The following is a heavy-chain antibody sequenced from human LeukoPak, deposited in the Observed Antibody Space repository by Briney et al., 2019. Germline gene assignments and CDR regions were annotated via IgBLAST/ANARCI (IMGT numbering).Heavy chain of an antibody. Sequence: GGSLRLSCAASGFTFSNYAMNWVRQASGKGLEWVSTISDSGGRTYHADSVKGRFTISRDNSKNTLYLQMNSLRAEDTAVYYCARTSPGYWGQGTLVTVSS. CDR2: ISDSGGRT. D-gene: IGHD1/OR15-1a*01. J-gene: IGHJ4*02. CDR3: ARTSPGY. V-gene: IGHV3-23*01. CDR1: GFTFSNYA.